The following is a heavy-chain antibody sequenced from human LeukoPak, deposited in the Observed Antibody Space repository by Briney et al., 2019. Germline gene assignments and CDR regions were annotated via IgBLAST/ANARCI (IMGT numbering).Heavy chain of an antibody. CDR3: ARARRWELLRFDY. CDR1: GGSISSGDYY. Sequence: SQTLSLTCTVSGGSISSGDYYWSWIRQPPGKGLGWIGYIYYSGSTYYNPSLKSRVTISVDTSKNQFSPKLSSVTAADTAVYYCARARRWELLRFDYWGQGTLVTVSS. J-gene: IGHJ4*02. D-gene: IGHD1-26*01. CDR2: IYYSGST. V-gene: IGHV4-30-4*08.